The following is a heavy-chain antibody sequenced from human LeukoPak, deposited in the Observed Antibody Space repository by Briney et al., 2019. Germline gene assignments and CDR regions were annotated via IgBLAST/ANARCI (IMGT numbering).Heavy chain of an antibody. Sequence: GGSLRLSCAASGFTFSSYWMSWVRQAPGKGLEWVANIKQDGSEKYYVDSVKGRFTISRDNAKNSLYLQMNSLRAEDTAVYYCARDVPYYYGSGDYFDYWGQGTLVTVSS. J-gene: IGHJ4*02. CDR1: GFTFSSYW. CDR3: ARDVPYYYGSGDYFDY. D-gene: IGHD3-10*01. V-gene: IGHV3-7*01. CDR2: IKQDGSEK.